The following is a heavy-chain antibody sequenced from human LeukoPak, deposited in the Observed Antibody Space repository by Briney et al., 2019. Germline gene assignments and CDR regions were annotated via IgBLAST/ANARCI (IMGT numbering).Heavy chain of an antibody. CDR2: INHSGST. Sequence: SETLSPTCTVSGGSISSYHWSWIRQPPGKGLEWIGEINHSGSTNYNPSLKSRVTISVDTSKNQFSLKLSSVTAADTAVYYCARARGYCSGGSCFNWFDPWGQGTLVTVSS. D-gene: IGHD2-15*01. J-gene: IGHJ5*02. V-gene: IGHV4-34*01. CDR1: GGSISSYH. CDR3: ARARGYCSGGSCFNWFDP.